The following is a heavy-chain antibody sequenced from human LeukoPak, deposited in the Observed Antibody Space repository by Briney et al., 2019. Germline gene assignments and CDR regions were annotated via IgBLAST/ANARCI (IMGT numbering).Heavy chain of an antibody. CDR1: GFTVSSNF. J-gene: IGHJ4*02. Sequence: GGSLRLSCAASGFTVSSNFMTWVRQAPGKGLEWVSVIYSGGSTYYADSVKDRFTISRDNPKNMLYLQMNSLRAEDTAVYYCARGGDSLHYWGQGTLVTVSS. CDR2: IYSGGST. D-gene: IGHD3-10*01. CDR3: ARGGDSLHY. V-gene: IGHV3-66*01.